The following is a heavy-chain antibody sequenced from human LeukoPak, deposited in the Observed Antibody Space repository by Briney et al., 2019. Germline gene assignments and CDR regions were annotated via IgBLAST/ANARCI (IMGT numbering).Heavy chain of an antibody. Sequence: GGSLRLSCAASGFTFSSYWMHWVRQAPGKGLVWVSRINSDGSSTSYADSVKGRFTISRDNAKNTLYLQMNSLRAEDTAVYYRARDPRGSWERFGFDFWGQGTLVTVSS. CDR3: ARDPRGSWERFGFDF. CDR1: GFTFSSYW. J-gene: IGHJ4*02. D-gene: IGHD1-26*01. V-gene: IGHV3-74*01. CDR2: INSDGSST.